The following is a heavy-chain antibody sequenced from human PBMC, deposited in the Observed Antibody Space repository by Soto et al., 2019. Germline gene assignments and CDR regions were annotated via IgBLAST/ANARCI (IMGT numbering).Heavy chain of an antibody. CDR3: ARPASGGSRDAFDI. V-gene: IGHV5-10-1*01. J-gene: IGHJ3*02. CDR1: GYRFTGFW. Sequence: GESLKISCQGSGYRFTGFWLNWVRQRPGKGLEWVGRIDPNDSFINYSPPFEGHVTISADESISTAYLQWTRLQAADTAIYYCARPASGGSRDAFDIWGQGTMVTV. D-gene: IGHD2-15*01. CDR2: IDPNDSFI.